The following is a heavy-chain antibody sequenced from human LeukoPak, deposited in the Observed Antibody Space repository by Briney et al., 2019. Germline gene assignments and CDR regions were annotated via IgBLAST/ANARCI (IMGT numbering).Heavy chain of an antibody. CDR3: ARGGRTVYFDY. CDR2: INAGNGNT. J-gene: IGHJ4*02. Sequence: ASVKVSCKASGYTFTSYAMHWVRQAPGQRLEWMGWINAGNGNTKHSQKFQGRVTITRDTSASTAHMELSSLRSEDTAVYYCARGGRTVYFDYWGQGTLVTVSS. D-gene: IGHD1-1*01. V-gene: IGHV1-3*01. CDR1: GYTFTSYA.